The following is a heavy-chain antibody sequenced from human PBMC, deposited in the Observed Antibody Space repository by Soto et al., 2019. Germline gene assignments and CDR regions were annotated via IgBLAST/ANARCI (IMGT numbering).Heavy chain of an antibody. CDR2: ISYDGSNK. Sequence: QVQLVESGGGVVQPGRSLRLSCAASGVTFSSYAMHWVRQAPGKGLEWVAVISYDGSNKYYADSVKGRFTISRDNSKNTMYLHMNSLRAEDTAVYYCARAGYYDSSGSYAFDIWGQGTMATVSS. D-gene: IGHD3-22*01. CDR1: GVTFSSYA. J-gene: IGHJ3*02. CDR3: ARAGYYDSSGSYAFDI. V-gene: IGHV3-30-3*01.